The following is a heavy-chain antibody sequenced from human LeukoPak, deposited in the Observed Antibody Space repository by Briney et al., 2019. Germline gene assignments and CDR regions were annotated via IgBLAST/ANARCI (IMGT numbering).Heavy chain of an antibody. J-gene: IGHJ4*02. V-gene: IGHV4-34*01. Sequence: SETLSLTCAVYGGSFSGCYWSWIRQPPGKGLEWIGEINHSGSTNYNPSLKSRVTISVDTSKNQFSLKLSSVTAADTAVYYCARGRQLWSIYYFDYWGQGTLVTVSS. CDR1: GGSFSGCY. CDR2: INHSGST. CDR3: ARGRQLWSIYYFDY. D-gene: IGHD5-18*01.